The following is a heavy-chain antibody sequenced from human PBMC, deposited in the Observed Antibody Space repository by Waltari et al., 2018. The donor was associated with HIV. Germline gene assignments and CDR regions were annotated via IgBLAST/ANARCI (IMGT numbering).Heavy chain of an antibody. J-gene: IGHJ4*02. Sequence: QVQLQQSGPGLVKPSQTLSLTCAISGDSVSSNSAAWNWIRQSPSRGLEWLGRTYDRAKWYKDYAGSVKSRMTINSDTSKNQFSLQLNSVTPEDTAVYYCARDQTYSGWSSFDSWGQGTLVTVSS. CDR1: GDSVSSNSAA. D-gene: IGHD6-19*01. CDR2: TYDRAKWYK. V-gene: IGHV6-1*01. CDR3: ARDQTYSGWSSFDS.